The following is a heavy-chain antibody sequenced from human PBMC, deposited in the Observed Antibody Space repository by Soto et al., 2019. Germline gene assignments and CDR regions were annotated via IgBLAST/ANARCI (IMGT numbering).Heavy chain of an antibody. V-gene: IGHV3-48*01. CDR2: ISSRSTTI. CDR1: GFTFSSYS. CDR3: AKIPPGYSYGYFYFDY. Sequence: GGSLRLSCAASGFTFSSYSMNWVRQAPGKGLEWVSYISSRSTTIYYADSVKGRFTISRDNSKNTLYLQMNSLRAEDTAVYYCAKIPPGYSYGYFYFDYWGQGTLVTVSS. J-gene: IGHJ4*02. D-gene: IGHD5-18*01.